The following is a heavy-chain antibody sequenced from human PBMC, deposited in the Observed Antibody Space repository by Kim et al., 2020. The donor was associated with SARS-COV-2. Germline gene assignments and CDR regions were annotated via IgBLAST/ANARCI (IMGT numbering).Heavy chain of an antibody. CDR1: SGSFSYYY. J-gene: IGHJ4*02. CDR2: IYYSGTT. V-gene: IGHV4-59*13. CDR3: ARGPTRNHFDY. Sequence: SETLSLNCTVSSGSFSYYYWSWVRQPPGKALEWIGHIYYSGTTNYNPSLESRVTISLDTSKNHFSLKLTSVTAADTAAYYCARGPTRNHFDYWCQGTLVT.